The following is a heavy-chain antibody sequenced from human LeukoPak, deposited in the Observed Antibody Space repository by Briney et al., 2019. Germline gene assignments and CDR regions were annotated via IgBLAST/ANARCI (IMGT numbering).Heavy chain of an antibody. Sequence: GESLKISCKGSGYSFTTYWIAWVRQTPGKGLGWMGIIYPGDSDTRYSPSFQGQVTISADKSMRVAYLQWTSLKASDTAMYYCAWSVSGATFDHWGQGTLVTVSS. CDR1: GYSFTTYW. CDR2: IYPGDSDT. D-gene: IGHD6-19*01. V-gene: IGHV5-51*01. CDR3: AWSVSGATFDH. J-gene: IGHJ5*02.